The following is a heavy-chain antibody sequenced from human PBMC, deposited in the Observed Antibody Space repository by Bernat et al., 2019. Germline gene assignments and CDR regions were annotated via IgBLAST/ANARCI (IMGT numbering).Heavy chain of an antibody. CDR1: GFTLSIYE. J-gene: IGHJ2*01. V-gene: IGHV3-48*03. D-gene: IGHD7-27*01. Sequence: EVQLVESGGGLVQPGGSLRLSCTASGFTLSIYEMNWVRQAPGKGLEWVSYISSSDNTVYYADSVKGRFTISRDNAKNSLYLQMNRLRVEDTAVYSCARGPGQNWYFDLWGRGTLVTVSS. CDR3: ARGPGQNWYFDL. CDR2: ISSSDNTV.